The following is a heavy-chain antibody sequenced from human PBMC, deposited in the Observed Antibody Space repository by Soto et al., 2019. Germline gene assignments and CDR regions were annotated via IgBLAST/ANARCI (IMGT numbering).Heavy chain of an antibody. Sequence: QVPLQGSGPGLVEPSGTLSLTCAVSGGSIYSDHWWSWVRQPPGKGLEWIGEIHHSGSSNYNPSLKSRVTISVDHSNNHLSPNLNSVTAADTAVYYCARAPYSYYALDVWGQGTTVTVSS. CDR1: GGSIYSDHW. J-gene: IGHJ6*02. V-gene: IGHV4-4*02. CDR3: ARAPYSYYALDV. CDR2: IHHSGSS.